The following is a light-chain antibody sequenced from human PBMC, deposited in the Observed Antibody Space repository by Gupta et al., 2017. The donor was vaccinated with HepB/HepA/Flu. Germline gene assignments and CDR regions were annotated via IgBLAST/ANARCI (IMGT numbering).Light chain of an antibody. Sequence: SALTQPASVSGSPGPSITLSSSVAITDIGDYSHVSWFQHHPGKDHKLIISAVHNRPSGVSDRFSGSKSGNTASLTISGRQEDDEANYYCSSVARVATVLFGGGTKLTVL. CDR1: ITDIGDYSH. V-gene: IGLV2-14*03. J-gene: IGLJ2*01. CDR3: SSVARVATVL. CDR2: AVH.